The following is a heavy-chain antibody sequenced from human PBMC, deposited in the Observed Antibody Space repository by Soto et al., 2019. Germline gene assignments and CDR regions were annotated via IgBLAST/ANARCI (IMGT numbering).Heavy chain of an antibody. D-gene: IGHD3-10*01. Sequence: GGSLRLSCAVSGFTLSTFAMHWVRQAPGKGLEWVATTSYDGLNTFYGESVRGRFSISRDTSKNTLFLQMNSLKTEDTAVYYCAKSSSGLRDYFDSWGRGTLVTVSS. J-gene: IGHJ4*02. CDR1: GFTLSTFA. V-gene: IGHV3-30-3*02. CDR3: AKSSSGLRDYFDS. CDR2: TSYDGLNT.